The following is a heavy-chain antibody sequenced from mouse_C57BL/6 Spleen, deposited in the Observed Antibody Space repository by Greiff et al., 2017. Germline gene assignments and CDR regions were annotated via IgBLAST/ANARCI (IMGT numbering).Heavy chain of an antibody. CDR3: ARFHDGYYGGY. D-gene: IGHD2-3*01. J-gene: IGHJ2*01. Sequence: VQLQQPGAELVMPGASVKLSCKASGYTFTSYWMHWVKQRPGQGLEWIGEIDPSDSYTNYNQKFKGKSTLTVDKSSSTAYMQLSSLTSEDSAVYYCARFHDGYYGGYWGQGTTLTVSS. CDR1: GYTFTSYW. CDR2: IDPSDSYT. V-gene: IGHV1-69*01.